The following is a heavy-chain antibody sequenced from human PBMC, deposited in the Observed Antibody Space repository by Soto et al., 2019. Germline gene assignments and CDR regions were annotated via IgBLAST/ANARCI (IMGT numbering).Heavy chain of an antibody. J-gene: IGHJ4*02. CDR2: IYSGGYT. CDR3: AREAIIVIAAPEYYFDY. CDR1: GFDVSNTD. V-gene: IGHV3-66*01. Sequence: GGSLRLSCAASGFDVSNTDMSWVRQAPGKGLEWVSDIYSGGYTNYADSVKGRFIVSRDSPKNTLYLQMDSLRAEDTAVYYCAREAIIVIAAPEYYFDYWGQGTLVTVSS. D-gene: IGHD3-22*01.